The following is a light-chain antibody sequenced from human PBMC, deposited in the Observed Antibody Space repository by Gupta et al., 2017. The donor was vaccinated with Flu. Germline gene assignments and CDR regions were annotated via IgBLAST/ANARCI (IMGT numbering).Light chain of an antibody. V-gene: IGKV1-39*01. CDR3: QQRDNIPYT. CDR2: AAS. CDR1: QSISGY. Sequence: PSSLSASVGDRVTITCRASQSISGYLDWYQQKPGEAPKLLIYAASKVKSGVPSGFSGSGFGTDFTLTISSRQPEDFATYYCQQRDNIPYTFGQGTXVEIK. J-gene: IGKJ2*01.